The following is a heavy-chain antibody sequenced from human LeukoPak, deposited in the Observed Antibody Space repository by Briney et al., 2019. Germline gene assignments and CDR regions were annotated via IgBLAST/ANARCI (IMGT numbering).Heavy chain of an antibody. CDR1: GGSVSSSNYD. D-gene: IGHD3-22*01. CDR3: ARQPNSGYYNFDY. CDR2: IYYSGST. J-gene: IGHJ4*02. V-gene: IGHV4-39*01. Sequence: SETLSLTCTVSGGSVSSSNYDWGWIRQPPGKGLEWIGTIYYSGSTYYNPSLKSRVTISVDTSKNQFSLKLSSVTAADTAVYHCARQPNSGYYNFDYWGQGTLVTVSS.